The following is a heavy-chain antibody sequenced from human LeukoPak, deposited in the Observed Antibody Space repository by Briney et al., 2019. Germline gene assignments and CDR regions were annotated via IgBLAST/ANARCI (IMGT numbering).Heavy chain of an antibody. CDR3: ASSRGAAGRHDNWFDP. D-gene: IGHD6-13*01. CDR2: FYTRGSTNYIPYSSENT. V-gene: IGHV4-4*09. Sequence: SETLSLTCTVSDDSITYYYWNWLRQPPGMGLEWIGYFYTRGSTNYIPYSSENTNYNPSLKSRVTISVDTTKNQFSLNLRSVTAADTAVYYCASSRGAAGRHDNWFDPWGQGTLVTVSS. CDR1: DDSITYYY. J-gene: IGHJ5*02.